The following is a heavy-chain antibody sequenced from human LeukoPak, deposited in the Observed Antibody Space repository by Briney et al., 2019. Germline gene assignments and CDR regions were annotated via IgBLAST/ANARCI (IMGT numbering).Heavy chain of an antibody. CDR2: IYYSGST. CDR3: ASSGIAVAGALDY. J-gene: IGHJ4*02. D-gene: IGHD6-19*01. V-gene: IGHV4-39*07. Sequence: SVNLSFNGTGYSCSIYNSRYFWRSLRQPPGRVLGRIGSIYYSGSTNYNPSLKSRVTISVDTSKNQFSLKLSSVTAADTAVYYCASSGIAVAGALDYWGQGTLVTVSS. CDR1: SCSIYNSRYF.